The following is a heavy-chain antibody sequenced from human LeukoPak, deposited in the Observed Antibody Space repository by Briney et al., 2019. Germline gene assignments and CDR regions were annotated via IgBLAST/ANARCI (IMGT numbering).Heavy chain of an antibody. J-gene: IGHJ4*02. V-gene: IGHV3-21*01. D-gene: IGHD3-9*01. CDR3: ARDRRDFDWLLRTYYFDY. CDR1: GFTFSSYS. CDR2: ISSSSSYI. Sequence: PGGSLRLSCAASGFTFSSYSMNWVRQAPGKGLEWVSSISSSSSYIYYADSVKGRFTISRDNAKNSLYLQMNSLRAEDTAVYYCARDRRDFDWLLRTYYFDYWGQGTLVTVSS.